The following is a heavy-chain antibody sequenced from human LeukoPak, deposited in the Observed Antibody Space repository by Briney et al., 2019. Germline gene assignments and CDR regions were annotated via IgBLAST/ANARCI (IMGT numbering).Heavy chain of an antibody. V-gene: IGHV4-34*01. J-gene: IGHJ4*02. CDR3: ARGDGYCSGGSCPFYFDY. D-gene: IGHD2-15*01. CDR2: INHSGST. CDR1: GGSFSGYY. Sequence: SETLSLTCAVYGGSFSGYYWSWTRQPPGKGLEWIGEINHSGSTNYNPSLKSRVTISLDTSKNQFSLKLSSVTAADTAVYYCARGDGYCSGGSCPFYFDYWGQGTLVTVSS.